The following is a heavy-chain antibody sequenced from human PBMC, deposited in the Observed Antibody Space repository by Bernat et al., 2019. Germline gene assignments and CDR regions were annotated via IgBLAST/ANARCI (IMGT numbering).Heavy chain of an antibody. D-gene: IGHD1-14*01. V-gene: IGHV2-70*04. J-gene: IGHJ4*02. CDR2: IDWDNDK. CDR3: ARIVNRGYFDH. CDR1: GFSLNTNEMR. Sequence: QVTLKESGPALVKPTQTLTLTCTFSGFSLNTNEMRVSWVRQPPGKALEWLARIDWDNDKFYSTSLKTRLTISKDTSKNEVVLTMTNMDPVDTATYYCARIVNRGYFDHWGQGALVTVSS.